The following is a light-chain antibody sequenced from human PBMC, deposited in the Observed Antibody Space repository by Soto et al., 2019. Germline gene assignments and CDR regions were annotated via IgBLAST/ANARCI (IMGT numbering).Light chain of an antibody. CDR3: KSYAGSNTYV. CDR1: KNDIGVYDF. J-gene: IGLJ1*01. CDR2: EVV. V-gene: IGLV2-8*01. Sequence: LTQPPSASGSPGQSVTISCTGTKNDIGVYDFVSWYQHHPGKAPRLIIYEVVQRPSGVPDRFSGSKSGNTASLTVSGLQAADEADYFCKSYAGSNTYVFGSGTKVNVL.